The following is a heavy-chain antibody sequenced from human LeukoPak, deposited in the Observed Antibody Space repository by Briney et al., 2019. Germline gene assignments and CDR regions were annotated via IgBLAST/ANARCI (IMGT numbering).Heavy chain of an antibody. CDR2: INHSGST. D-gene: IGHD6-6*01. CDR1: GGSFSGYY. J-gene: IGHJ4*02. V-gene: IGHV4-34*01. CDR3: ARSEASSIAARPGRGRYFDY. Sequence: SETLSLTCAVYGGSFSGYYWSWIRQPPGKGLEWIGEINHSGSTNYNPSLKSRVTISVGTSKNQFSLKLSSVTAADTAVYYCARSEASSIAARPGRGRYFDYWGQGTLVTVSS.